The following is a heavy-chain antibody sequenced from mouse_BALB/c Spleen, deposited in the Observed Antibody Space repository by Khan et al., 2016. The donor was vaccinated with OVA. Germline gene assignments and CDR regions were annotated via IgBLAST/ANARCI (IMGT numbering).Heavy chain of an antibody. CDR1: GYSITSGYY. Sequence: EVQLQESGPGLVKPSQSLSLTCSVTGYSITSGYYWNWIRQFPGNKLEWMGYITSGGSFNYHPSLKNRISITRDTSNNQFFLKLNSVTPEDTAIEDCAREGRWWDYWGKGTLVNVSA. V-gene: IGHV3-6*02. CDR2: ITSGGSF. D-gene: IGHD1-1*02. CDR3: AREGRWWDY. J-gene: IGHJ3*01.